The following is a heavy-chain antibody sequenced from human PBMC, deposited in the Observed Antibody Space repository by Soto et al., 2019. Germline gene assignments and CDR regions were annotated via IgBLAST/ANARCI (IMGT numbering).Heavy chain of an antibody. CDR3: ARLGGYCSSTSCYGYYGMDV. V-gene: IGHV4-39*01. J-gene: IGHJ6*02. CDR2: FYYSEST. D-gene: IGHD2-2*01. CDR1: GGSIISGPYS. Sequence: SENLSLTCTVSGGSIISGPYSWGWIRQPPGEGLEWIGTFYYSESTYYNPSLENRVTISVDTSKNQFSLKVSSVTVADTAVYYCARLGGYCSSTSCYGYYGMDVWGQGTTVT.